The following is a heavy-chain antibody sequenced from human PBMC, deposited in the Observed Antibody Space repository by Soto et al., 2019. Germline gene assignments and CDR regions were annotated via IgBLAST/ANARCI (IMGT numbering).Heavy chain of an antibody. CDR2: ISGSGGSA. J-gene: IGHJ4*02. D-gene: IGHD6-19*01. V-gene: IGHV3-23*01. Sequence: PGGSLRLSCAASGFTFSSYEMSWVRQAPGKGLGWVSVISGSGGSAYYADSVKGRFTISRDNSKNTLYLQMNSLRAEDTAVYYCAKKDSSGWYYFDYWGQGTLVTVSS. CDR3: AKKDSSGWYYFDY. CDR1: GFTFSSYE.